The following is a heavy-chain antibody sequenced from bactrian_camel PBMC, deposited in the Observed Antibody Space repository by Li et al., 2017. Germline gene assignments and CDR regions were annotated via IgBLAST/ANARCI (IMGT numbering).Heavy chain of an antibody. CDR2: INHNGNSK. J-gene: IGHJ6*01. Sequence: VQLVESGGGLVRPGGSLRLSCVTSGISFGLHGMSWVRQAPGKGLEWVSGINHNGNSKYAADSVKGRFTISRDNAKNTVHLQMNSLQPNDTAVYYCVQYVGGFGYWGQGTQVTVS. V-gene: IGHV3S40*01. CDR3: VQYVGGFGY. CDR1: GISFGLHG. D-gene: IGHD7*01.